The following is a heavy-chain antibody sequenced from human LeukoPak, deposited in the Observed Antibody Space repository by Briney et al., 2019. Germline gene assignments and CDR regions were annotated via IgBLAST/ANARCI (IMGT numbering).Heavy chain of an antibody. CDR1: GFTFSSYA. V-gene: IGHV3-7*01. D-gene: IGHD1-1*01. CDR3: AGGYA. Sequence: GGSLRLSCAASGFTFSSYAMSWVRQAPGKGLEWVGNIKPDGSDKYYVDSVKGRFTISRDNAKNSLYLQLNSLRAEDTAVYYCAGGYAWGQGTLVTVSS. CDR2: IKPDGSDK. J-gene: IGHJ4*02.